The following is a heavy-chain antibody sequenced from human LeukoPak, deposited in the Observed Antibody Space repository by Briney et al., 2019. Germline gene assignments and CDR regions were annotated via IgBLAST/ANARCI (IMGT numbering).Heavy chain of an antibody. CDR2: ISYDGSNK. CDR1: GFTFSSYA. CDR3: ARDQPDSSSWYVYHYYYGMDV. J-gene: IGHJ6*02. D-gene: IGHD6-13*01. V-gene: IGHV3-30-3*01. Sequence: GGSLRLSCAASGFTFSSYAMHWVRQAPGKGLEWVAVISYDGSNKYYADSVKGRFTISRDNSKNTLYLQMNSLRAEDTAVYYCARDQPDSSSWYVYHYYYGMDVWGQGTTVTVSS.